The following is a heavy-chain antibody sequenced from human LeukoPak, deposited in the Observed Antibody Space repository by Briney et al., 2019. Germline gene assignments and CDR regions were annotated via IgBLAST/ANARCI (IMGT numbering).Heavy chain of an antibody. CDR1: GGSISSSNW. CDR3: AGDNWNLGRYWFDP. Sequence: NPSGTLSLTCAVSGGSISSSNWWSWVRQPPGKGLEWIGEIYHSGSTNYNPSLKSRVTISVDKSKNQFSLKLSSVTAADTAVYYCAGDNWNLGRYWFDPWGQGTLVTVSS. CDR2: IYHSGST. D-gene: IGHD1-7*01. V-gene: IGHV4-4*02. J-gene: IGHJ5*02.